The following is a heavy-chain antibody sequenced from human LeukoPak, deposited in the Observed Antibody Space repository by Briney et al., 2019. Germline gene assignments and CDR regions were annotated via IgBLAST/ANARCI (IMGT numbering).Heavy chain of an antibody. CDR1: VGTFINHA. CDR3: ARWAGQSTAWYPALFDY. CDR2: IIPISATT. J-gene: IGHJ4*02. D-gene: IGHD6-13*01. V-gene: IGHV1-69*01. Sequence: GSSVTVSCTASVGTFINHAISWVRQAPGQGLEWMGVIIPISATTNYAQKFQGRLTVTADESTSTAYMELSSLTSEDTAVYYCARWAGQSTAWYPALFDYWGQGTLVTVSS.